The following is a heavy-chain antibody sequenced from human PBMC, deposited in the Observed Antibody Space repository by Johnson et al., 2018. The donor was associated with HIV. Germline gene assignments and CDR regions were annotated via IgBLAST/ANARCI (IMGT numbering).Heavy chain of an antibody. J-gene: IGHJ3*02. CDR2: IKQDGSEK. V-gene: IGHV3-7*03. D-gene: IGHD6-13*01. Sequence: VQLVESGGGVVQPGRSLRLSCAASGFSFSSYAMHWVRQAPGKGLEWVATIKQDGSEKYYVDSVKGRFIISRDNAKNSLYLQMNSLRAENTAVYYCARCSDPGYSSSWYLAAAFDIWGQGTMVTVSS. CDR3: ARCSDPGYSSSWYLAAAFDI. CDR1: GFSFSSYA.